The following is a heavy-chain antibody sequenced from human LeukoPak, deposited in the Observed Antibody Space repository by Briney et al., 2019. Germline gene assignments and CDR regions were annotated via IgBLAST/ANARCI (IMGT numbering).Heavy chain of an antibody. V-gene: IGHV1-2*02. D-gene: IGHD3-3*01. CDR2: INPNSGGT. CDR3: ARDQWFLEWLLYPPPLLRYYYYYMDV. J-gene: IGHJ6*03. CDR1: GYTFTGYY. Sequence: ASVKVSCKASGYTFTGYYMHWVRQAPGQGLEWMGWINPNSGGTNYAQKFQGRVTMTRDTSISTAYMELSRLRSDDTAVYYCARDQWFLEWLLYPPPLLRYYYYYMDVWGKGTTVTVSS.